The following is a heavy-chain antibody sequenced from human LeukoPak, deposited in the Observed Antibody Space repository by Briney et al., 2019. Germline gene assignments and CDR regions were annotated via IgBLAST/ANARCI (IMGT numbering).Heavy chain of an antibody. CDR2: INPSGGST. Sequence: GASVKVSCKASGYTFTSYYMHWVRQAPGQGLEWMGIINPSGGSTSYAQKFQGRVTMTRDTSTSTVYMELSSLRSEDTALYYCARESCSGGSCYSGFDYWGQGTLVTVSS. D-gene: IGHD2-15*01. J-gene: IGHJ4*02. CDR1: GYTFTSYY. CDR3: ARESCSGGSCYSGFDY. V-gene: IGHV1-46*01.